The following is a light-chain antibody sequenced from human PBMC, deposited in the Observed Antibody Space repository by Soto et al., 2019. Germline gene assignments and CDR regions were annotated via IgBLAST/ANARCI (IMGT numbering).Light chain of an antibody. V-gene: IGKV1-8*01. CDR1: QGISSY. Sequence: AIRMTQSPSSLSASTGDRVTITCRASQGISSYLAWYQQKPGKAPKLLIYAASTLQSGVPSRFSGSGSGTDFTLTISCLQSEDFETYYCPQYYSYPWTFGQGTKVEIK. CDR2: AAS. J-gene: IGKJ1*01. CDR3: PQYYSYPWT.